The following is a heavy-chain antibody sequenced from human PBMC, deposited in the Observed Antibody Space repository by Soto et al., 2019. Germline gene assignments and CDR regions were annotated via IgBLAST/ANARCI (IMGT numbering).Heavy chain of an antibody. CDR2: IGTRSTTV. CDR1: GFTFSDYS. J-gene: IGHJ4*02. V-gene: IGHV3-48*01. CDR3: ARDSADSFDY. Sequence: EVQLVESGGGWVQPGGSLRLSCTASGFTFSDYSMNWVRQAPGKGLEWASYIGTRSTTVYYARSVEGRFSISRDNAKNSLYLQMDNLRAEDTAVYYCARDSADSFDYWGQGILVTVSP.